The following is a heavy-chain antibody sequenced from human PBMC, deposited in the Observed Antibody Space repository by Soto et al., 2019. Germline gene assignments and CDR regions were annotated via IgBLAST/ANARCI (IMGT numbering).Heavy chain of an antibody. CDR1: GYSFTSYW. CDR3: ARLTLQTPPGP. D-gene: IGHD1-1*01. V-gene: IGHV5-51*01. Sequence: GESLKISCKGSGYSFTSYWIGWVRQMPGKGLEWMGIIYPGDSDTRYIPAFQGQVSTSADKFITTAYLQWSSLKASDTAMYYCARLTLQTPPGPWGQGTLVTVSS. J-gene: IGHJ5*02. CDR2: IYPGDSDT.